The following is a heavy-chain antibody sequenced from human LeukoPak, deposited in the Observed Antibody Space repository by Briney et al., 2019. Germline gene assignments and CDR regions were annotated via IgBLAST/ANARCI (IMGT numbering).Heavy chain of an antibody. D-gene: IGHD3-22*01. V-gene: IGHV1-8*01. CDR2: MNPNSGNT. CDR3: ARLPYYDSSGDPSH. J-gene: IGHJ4*02. CDR1: GYTFTSYD. Sequence: ASVKVSCKASGYTFTSYDINWVRQATGQGLEWMGWMNPNSGNTGYAQRFQGRVTMTRDTSISTAYMELSSLRSEDTAVYHCARLPYYDSSGDPSHWGQGTLVTVSS.